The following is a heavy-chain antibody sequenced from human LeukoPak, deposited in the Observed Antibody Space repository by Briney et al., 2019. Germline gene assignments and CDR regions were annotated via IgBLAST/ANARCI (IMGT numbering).Heavy chain of an antibody. CDR1: GGTFSSYA. J-gene: IGHJ6*02. CDR2: IIPILGIA. Sequence: ASVKVSCKASGGTFSSYAISWVREAPGQGLEWMGRIIPILGIANYAQKFQGRVTITADKSTSTAYMELSSLRSEDTAVYYCARALYGEVVNSEVYYYGMDVWGQGTTVTVSS. D-gene: IGHD3-3*01. CDR3: ARALYGEVVNSEVYYYGMDV. V-gene: IGHV1-69*04.